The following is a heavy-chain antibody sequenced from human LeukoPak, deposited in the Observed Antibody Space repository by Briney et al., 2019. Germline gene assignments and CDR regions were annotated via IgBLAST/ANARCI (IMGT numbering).Heavy chain of an antibody. CDR3: ARIAAAGLFDY. CDR1: GFAVSSNC. D-gene: IGHD6-13*01. J-gene: IGHJ4*02. V-gene: IGHV3-7*03. Sequence: GALRLSCAASGFAVSSNCMSWVRQAPGKGLEWVANIKQDGSEKYYVDSVKGRFTISRDNAKNSLYLQMNSLRAEDTAVYYCARIAAAGLFDYWGQGTLVTVSS. CDR2: IKQDGSEK.